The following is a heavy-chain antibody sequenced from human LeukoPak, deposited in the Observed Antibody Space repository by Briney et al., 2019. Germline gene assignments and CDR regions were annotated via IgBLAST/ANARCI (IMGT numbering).Heavy chain of an antibody. CDR1: GFTFSSYD. CDR3: ARNYGGNGAFDI. CDR2: IGTAGDT. D-gene: IGHD4-23*01. V-gene: IGHV3-13*01. Sequence: PGGSLRLSCAASGFTFSSYDMHWVRQATGKGLEWVSAIGTAGDTYYPGSVKGRFTISRENAKNSLYLQMNSLRAGDTAVYCCARNYGGNGAFDIWGQGTMVTVSS. J-gene: IGHJ3*02.